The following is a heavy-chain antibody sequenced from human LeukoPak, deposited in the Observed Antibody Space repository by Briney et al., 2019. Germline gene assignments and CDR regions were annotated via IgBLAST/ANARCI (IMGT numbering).Heavy chain of an antibody. CDR3: ARMRKHSYDSSGYFSP. CDR1: GGSIISSSYS. V-gene: IGHV4-39*07. J-gene: IGHJ5*02. Sequence: SETLSLTCTVSGGSIISSSYSWGWIRQPPGKGLEWIGSIYYSGSTYYNPSLKSRVTISVDTSKNPLSLNLSSLTAADTAVYYCARMRKHSYDSSGYFSPWGQGNLVTASS. CDR2: IYYSGST. D-gene: IGHD3-22*01.